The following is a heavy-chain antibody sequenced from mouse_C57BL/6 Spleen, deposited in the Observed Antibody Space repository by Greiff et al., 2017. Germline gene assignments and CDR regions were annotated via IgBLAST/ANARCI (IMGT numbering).Heavy chain of an antibody. D-gene: IGHD1-1*01. CDR1: GFSFNTYA. CDR2: IRSKSNNYAT. J-gene: IGHJ1*03. CDR3: VGRDYYGSSFHWYFDV. V-gene: IGHV10-1*01. Sequence: DVMLVESGGGLVQPKGSLKLSCAASGFSFNTYAMNWVRQAPGKGLEWVARIRSKSNNYATYYADSVKDRFTISRDDSESMLYLQMNNLKTEDTAMYYCVGRDYYGSSFHWYFDVWGTGTTVTVSS.